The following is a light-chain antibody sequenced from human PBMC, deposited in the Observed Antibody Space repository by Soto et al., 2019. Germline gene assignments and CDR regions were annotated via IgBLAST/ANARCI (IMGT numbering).Light chain of an antibody. CDR2: GAS. V-gene: IGKV3-20*01. Sequence: EIVLTQSPGTLSLSPGERATLSCRASPSVSSSYLAWYQQKPGQAPRRLIYGASSRATGIPDRFSGSGSGTDFTLTISRLEPEDFAEYYCQQYGSSPKTFGQGTKVEIK. J-gene: IGKJ1*01. CDR3: QQYGSSPKT. CDR1: PSVSSSY.